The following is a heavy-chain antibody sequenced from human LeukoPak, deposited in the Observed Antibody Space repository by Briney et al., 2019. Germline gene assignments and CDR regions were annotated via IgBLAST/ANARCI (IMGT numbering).Heavy chain of an antibody. V-gene: IGHV3-30*02. CDR1: GFIFSTYG. CDR2: IRNDGSDK. Sequence: PGGSLRLSCAASGFIFSTYGMHWVRQAPGKGLEWVAFIRNDGSDKYYAVSVKGRFTISRDNSKNTLYLQMNSLRAEDTAVYYCARVGEKAFHLWPEIDYWGQGTLVTVSS. CDR3: ARVGEKAFHLWPEIDY. D-gene: IGHD5-24*01. J-gene: IGHJ4*02.